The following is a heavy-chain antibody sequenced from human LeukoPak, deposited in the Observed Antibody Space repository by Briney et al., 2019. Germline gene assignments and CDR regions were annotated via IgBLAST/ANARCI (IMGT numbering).Heavy chain of an antibody. CDR1: GFTFSSYW. V-gene: IGHV3-7*03. J-gene: IGHJ4*02. D-gene: IGHD3-3*01. CDR3: AREATIFGVVIGF. Sequence: PGGSLRLSCEASGFTFSSYWMSWVRQAPGKGLEWVANIKTDGSEKYYVDSVKGRFTISRDNAKNSLYLQMNSLRAEDTAVYYCAREATIFGVVIGFWGQGTLVTVSS. CDR2: IKTDGSEK.